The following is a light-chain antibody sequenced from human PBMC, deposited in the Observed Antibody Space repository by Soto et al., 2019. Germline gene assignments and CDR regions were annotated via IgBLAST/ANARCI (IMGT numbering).Light chain of an antibody. V-gene: IGKV1-5*01. CDR2: DAS. CDR1: QTISFS. Sequence: EIQMTQSNSTLSASVRDRVTTTCRASQTISFSLAWYQQKPGKAPKLLIYDASTLQSGVPSRFSGSGSGTDFTLTISRMEPEDFAVYCCQQYGSSPRTFGQGSNVDIK. J-gene: IGKJ1*01. CDR3: QQYGSSPRT.